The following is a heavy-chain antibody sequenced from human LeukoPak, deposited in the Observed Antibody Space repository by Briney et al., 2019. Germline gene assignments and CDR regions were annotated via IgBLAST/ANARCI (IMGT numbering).Heavy chain of an antibody. CDR3: ARAVRGVITFDY. D-gene: IGHD3-10*01. CDR1: GFTFSSYS. CDR2: ISSLSGTI. Sequence: PGGSLRLSCAASGFTFSSYSMNWVRQAPGKGLEWVSYISSLSGTIYYADSVKGRFIISRDNAQNSLFLQMNSLRAEDTAVYYCARAVRGVITFDYWGQGTLVTVSS. J-gene: IGHJ4*02. V-gene: IGHV3-48*01.